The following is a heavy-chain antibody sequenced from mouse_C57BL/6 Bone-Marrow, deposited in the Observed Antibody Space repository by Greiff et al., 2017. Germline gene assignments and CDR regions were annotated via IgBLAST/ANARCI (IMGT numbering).Heavy chain of an antibody. J-gene: IGHJ4*01. Sequence: EVKLMESGGGLVKPGGSLKLSCAASGFTFSSYTMSWVRQTPEKGLEWVATISGGGGNTYYPDSVKGRVTISRDNAKNTAYLQLSSLRSEDTALYYCARACYAMDYWGQGTLVTVS. CDR2: ISGGGGNT. CDR3: ARACYAMDY. V-gene: IGHV5-9*01. CDR1: GFTFSSYT.